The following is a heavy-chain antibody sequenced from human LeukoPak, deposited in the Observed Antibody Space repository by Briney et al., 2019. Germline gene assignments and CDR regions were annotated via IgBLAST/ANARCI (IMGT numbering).Heavy chain of an antibody. CDR3: ARRAYSDLYFDY. V-gene: IGHV4-38-2*01. D-gene: IGHD4-11*01. CDR1: GYSISSGYY. Sequence: SETLSLTCAVSGYSISSGYYWGWIRQPPGKGLEWIGSISPSGNTYYNPSLKSRISISVDTSKNQFSLKLSSMTAADTAFYYCARRAYSDLYFDYWGQGTLVTVSS. J-gene: IGHJ4*02. CDR2: ISPSGNT.